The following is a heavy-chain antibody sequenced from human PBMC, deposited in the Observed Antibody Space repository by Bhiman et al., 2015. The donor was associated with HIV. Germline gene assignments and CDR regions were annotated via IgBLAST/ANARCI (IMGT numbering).Heavy chain of an antibody. J-gene: IGHJ6*02. CDR1: GFTFSTYE. Sequence: VQLVESGGGVVQPGRSLRLSCAASGFTFSTYEMNWVRQAPGKGLEWVSHISSSGSSISYADSVKGRFTISRDNAKNSLFLQMNSLRAEDTAVYYCARDRELTSQFLEWLGAQYGMDVWGQGTTVTVSS. V-gene: IGHV3-48*03. CDR3: ARDRELTSQFLEWLGAQYGMDV. D-gene: IGHD3-3*01. CDR2: ISSSGSSI.